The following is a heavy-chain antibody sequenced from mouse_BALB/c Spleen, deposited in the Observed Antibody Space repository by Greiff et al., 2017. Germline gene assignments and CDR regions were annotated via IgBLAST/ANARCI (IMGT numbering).Heavy chain of an antibody. CDR1: GYSITSGYY. CDR2: ISYDGSN. V-gene: IGHV3-6*02. CDR3: AREDGSSLYAMDY. J-gene: IGHJ4*01. Sequence: VQLQQSGPGLVKPSQSLSLTCSVTGYSITSGYYWNWIRQFPGNKLEWMGYISYDGSNNYNPSLKNRISITRDTSKNQFFLKLNSVTTEDTATYYCAREDGSSLYAMDYWGQGTSVTVSS. D-gene: IGHD1-1*01.